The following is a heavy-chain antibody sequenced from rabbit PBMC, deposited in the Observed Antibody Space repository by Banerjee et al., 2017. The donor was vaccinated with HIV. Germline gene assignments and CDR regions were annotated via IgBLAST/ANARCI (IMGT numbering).Heavy chain of an antibody. J-gene: IGHJ4*01. Sequence: QSLEESGGDLVKPGASLTLTCTASGFSFSNNYYMCWVRQAPGKGLEWIACIYAGSSGSTYYASWAKGRFTISKTSSTTVTLQMTSLTAADTATYFCARSWASSSTVYILFNLWGPGTLVTVS. CDR1: GFSFSNNYY. D-gene: IGHD1-1*01. CDR2: IYAGSSGST. V-gene: IGHV1S40*01. CDR3: ARSWASSSTVYILFNL.